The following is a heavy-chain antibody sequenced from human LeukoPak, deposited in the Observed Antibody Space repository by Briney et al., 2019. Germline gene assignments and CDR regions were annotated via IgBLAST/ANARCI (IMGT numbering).Heavy chain of an antibody. D-gene: IGHD3-22*01. J-gene: IGHJ3*02. CDR3: ARESTYYYDSSGYSAFDI. Sequence: ASVNVSCKASGYTFTSYYMHWVRQAPGQGLEWMGIINPSGGSTSYAQKFQGRVTMTRDTSTSTVYMELSSLRSEDTAVYYCARESTYYYDSSGYSAFDIWGQGTMVTVSS. V-gene: IGHV1-46*01. CDR1: GYTFTSYY. CDR2: INPSGGST.